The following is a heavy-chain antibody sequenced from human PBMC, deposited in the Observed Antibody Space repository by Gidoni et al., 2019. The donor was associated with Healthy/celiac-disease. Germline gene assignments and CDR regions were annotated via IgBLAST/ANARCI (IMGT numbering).Heavy chain of an antibody. V-gene: IGHV3-9*01. D-gene: IGHD6-13*01. J-gene: IGHJ4*02. CDR1: GATFDDYA. CDR2: ISWNSGSI. Sequence: EVQLVESGGGLVQPGRSLRLSCEASGATFDDYAMHWVRQAPGKGLEWVSGISWNSGSIGYADSVKGRFTISRDNAKNSLYLQMNSLRAEDTALYYCAKGRFSSSLDYWGQGTLVTVSS. CDR3: AKGRFSSSLDY.